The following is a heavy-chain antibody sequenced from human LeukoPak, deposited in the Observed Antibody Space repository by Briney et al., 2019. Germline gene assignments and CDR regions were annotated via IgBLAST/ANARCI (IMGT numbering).Heavy chain of an antibody. J-gene: IGHJ3*02. CDR1: GGTFSSYA. Sequence: SVKVSCKASGGTFSSYAISWVRQAPGQGLEWMGGIIPIFGTANYAQKFQGRVTITADESTSTAYMELSSLRSEDTAVYYCASVSGYSYGSLVGAFDTWGQGTMVTVSS. CDR3: ASVSGYSYGSLVGAFDT. V-gene: IGHV1-69*01. D-gene: IGHD5-18*01. CDR2: IIPIFGTA.